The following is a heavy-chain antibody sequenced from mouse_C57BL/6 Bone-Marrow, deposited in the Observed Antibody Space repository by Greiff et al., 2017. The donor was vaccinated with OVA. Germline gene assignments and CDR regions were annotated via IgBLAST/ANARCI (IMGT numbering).Heavy chain of an antibody. CDR2: IYPRSGNT. V-gene: IGHV1-81*01. CDR1: GYTFTSYG. J-gene: IGHJ1*03. Sequence: VKLMESGAELARPGASVKLSCKASGYTFTSYGISWVKQRTGQGLEWIGEIYPRSGNTYYNEKFKGKATLTADKSSSTAYMELRSLTSEDSAVYFCARDYYGSSYHWYFDVWGTGTTVTVSS. CDR3: ARDYYGSSYHWYFDV. D-gene: IGHD1-1*01.